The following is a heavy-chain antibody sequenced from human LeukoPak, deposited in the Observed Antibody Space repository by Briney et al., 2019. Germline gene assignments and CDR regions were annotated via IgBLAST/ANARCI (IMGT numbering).Heavy chain of an antibody. CDR1: GFTFSSYA. V-gene: IGHV3-30-3*01. CDR3: ARDRIVPAARGNY. J-gene: IGHJ4*02. CDR2: ISYDGSNK. Sequence: PGGSLRLSCAASGFTFSSYAMHWVRQAPGKGLEWVAVISYDGSNKYYADSVKGRFTISRDNSKNTLYLQMNSLRAEDTAVYYCARDRIVPAARGNYWGQGTLVTVSS. D-gene: IGHD2-2*01.